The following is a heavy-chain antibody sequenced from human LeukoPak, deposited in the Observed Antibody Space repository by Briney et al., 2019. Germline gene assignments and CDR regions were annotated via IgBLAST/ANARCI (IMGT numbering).Heavy chain of an antibody. CDR2: IALDGSDA. V-gene: IGHV3-74*01. D-gene: IGHD3-10*01. J-gene: IGHJ4*02. CDR1: GFTFSSYW. Sequence: GGSLRLSCAVSGFTFSSYWMHWVRQVPGKGLVWVSRIALDGSDASYADSVKGRFTMSRDNAKNTVNLQMNSLRAEDTAVYYCARDTVYGSGSSDYGGEGTQVTVYS. CDR3: ARDTVYGSGSSDY.